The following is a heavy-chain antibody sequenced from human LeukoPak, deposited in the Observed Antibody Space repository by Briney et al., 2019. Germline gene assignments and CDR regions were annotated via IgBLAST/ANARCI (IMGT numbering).Heavy chain of an antibody. CDR3: ARGWGKGDWFDP. CDR1: GGSISSGGYY. V-gene: IGHV4-30-2*01. CDR2: IYHSGGT. D-gene: IGHD3-16*01. Sequence: SETLSLTCTVSGGSISSGGYYWSWIRQPPGKGLEWIGYIYHSGGTYYNPSLKSRVTISVGRSKNQFSLKLSSVTAADTAVYYCARGWGKGDWFDPWGQGTLVTVSS. J-gene: IGHJ5*02.